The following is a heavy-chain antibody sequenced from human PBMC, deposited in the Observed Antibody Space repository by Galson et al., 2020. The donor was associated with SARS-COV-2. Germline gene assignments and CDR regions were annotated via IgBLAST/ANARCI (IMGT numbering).Heavy chain of an antibody. V-gene: IGHV3-21*01. CDR2: ISSSSSYI. D-gene: IGHD6-13*01. Sequence: NSGGSLRLSCAASGFTFSSYSMNWVRQAPGKGLEWVSSISSSSSYIYYADSVKGRFTISRDNAKNSLYLQMNSLRAEDTAVYYCAREALSIAAAGTCPDYWGQGTLVTVSS. CDR1: GFTFSSYS. J-gene: IGHJ4*02. CDR3: AREALSIAAAGTCPDY.